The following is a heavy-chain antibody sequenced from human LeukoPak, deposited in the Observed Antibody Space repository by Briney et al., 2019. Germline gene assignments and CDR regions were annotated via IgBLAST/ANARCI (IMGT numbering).Heavy chain of an antibody. CDR3: AGQIEPGQWLVRKGAFDI. J-gene: IGHJ3*02. CDR1: GGSISSYY. CDR2: IYTSGST. Sequence: PSETLSLTCTVSGGSISSYYWSWIRQPPGKGLEWIGYIYTSGSTNYNPSLKSRVTISVDTSKNQFSLKLSSVTAADTAVYYCAGQIEPGQWLVRKGAFDIWGQGTMVTVSS. D-gene: IGHD6-19*01. V-gene: IGHV4-4*09.